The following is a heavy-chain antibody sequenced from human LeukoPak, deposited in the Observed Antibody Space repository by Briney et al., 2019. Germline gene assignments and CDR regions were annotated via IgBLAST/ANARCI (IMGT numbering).Heavy chain of an antibody. Sequence: ASVKVSCKASGYTFTSYGISWVRQAPGQGLEWMGWISAYNGNTNYAQKLQGRVTMTTDTSTSTAYMELRSLRSDDMAVYYCARELVDCSSTSCYYYYGMDVWGQGTTVTVSS. CDR3: ARELVDCSSTSCYYYYGMDV. J-gene: IGHJ6*02. CDR1: GYTFTSYG. CDR2: ISAYNGNT. V-gene: IGHV1-18*03. D-gene: IGHD2-2*01.